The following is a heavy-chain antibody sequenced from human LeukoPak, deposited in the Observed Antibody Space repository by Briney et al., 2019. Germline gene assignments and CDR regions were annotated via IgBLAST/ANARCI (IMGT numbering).Heavy chain of an antibody. CDR1: GFTVSSKY. Sequence: QSGGSLRLSCAASGFTVSSKYMSWVRQAPGKGLEWDSVIYSGGSTYYADSVKGRFTISRDNSKNTLYLQMNSLRAEDTAVYYCARSVLLWPGGLDYWGQGTLVTVSS. D-gene: IGHD3-10*01. V-gene: IGHV3-66*02. CDR3: ARSVLLWPGGLDY. CDR2: IYSGGST. J-gene: IGHJ4*02.